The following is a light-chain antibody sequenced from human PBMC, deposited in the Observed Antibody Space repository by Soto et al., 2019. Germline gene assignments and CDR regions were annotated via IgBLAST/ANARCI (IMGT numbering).Light chain of an antibody. CDR1: SRDVGTYTL. CDR2: EGS. V-gene: IGLV2-14*02. CDR3: SSYASSTTVVV. Sequence: QSALTQPASVSGSPGQSITISCNGTSRDVGTYTLVSWYQHYPGKAPKLIIYEGSKRPSGVSNRFSASKTGRTASLTISGLQPEDEADYYRSSYASSTTVVVFGGGTKLTVL. J-gene: IGLJ2*01.